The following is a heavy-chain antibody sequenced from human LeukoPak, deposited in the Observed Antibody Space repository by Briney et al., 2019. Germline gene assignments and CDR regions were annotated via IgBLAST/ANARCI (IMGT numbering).Heavy chain of an antibody. CDR2: ISSSSSYI. D-gene: IGHD6-13*01. V-gene: IGHV3-21*01. CDR3: ARGQVAAAGPPVAFDI. CDR1: GFTFSSYS. Sequence: GGSLRLSCAASGFTFSSYSMNWVRQAPGKGLEWVSSISSSSSYIYYADSVKGRFTISRDNSKNTLYLQMNSLRAEDTAVYYCARGQVAAAGPPVAFDIWGQGTMVTVSS. J-gene: IGHJ3*02.